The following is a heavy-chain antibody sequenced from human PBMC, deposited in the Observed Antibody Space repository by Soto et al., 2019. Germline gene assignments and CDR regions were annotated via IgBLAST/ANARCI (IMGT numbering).Heavy chain of an antibody. J-gene: IGHJ6*02. D-gene: IGHD5-18*01. CDR3: ARVPSYSYGLPDV. Sequence: PGGSLRLSCAASGFTFSDYYMSWIRQAPGKGLEWVSYISSSGSTVYYADSVKGRFTISRDNAKNSLYLQMNSLRAEDTAVYYCARVPSYSYGLPDVWGQGTTVTVSS. CDR2: ISSSGSTV. CDR1: GFTFSDYY. V-gene: IGHV3-11*01.